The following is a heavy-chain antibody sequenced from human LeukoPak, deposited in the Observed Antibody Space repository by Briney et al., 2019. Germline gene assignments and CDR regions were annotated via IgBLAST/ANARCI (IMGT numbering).Heavy chain of an antibody. CDR3: SRIKYGGNSGYHFDY. J-gene: IGHJ4*02. CDR1: GFTFNYFA. D-gene: IGHD4-23*01. Sequence: GGSLRLSCSASGFTFNYFAMSWIRQAPGNRLEWVSTIGDSGSGGSYADSVRGRFTISRDNSKNIVYLQMHSLRVDDSAVYYCSRIKYGGNSGYHFDYWGQGTLVTVYS. CDR2: IGDSGSGG. V-gene: IGHV3-23*01.